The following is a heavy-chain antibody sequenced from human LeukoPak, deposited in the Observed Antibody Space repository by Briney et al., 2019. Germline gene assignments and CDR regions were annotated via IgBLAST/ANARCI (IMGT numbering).Heavy chain of an antibody. CDR1: GFTFSSYE. CDR2: ISSSGSTI. Sequence: PGGSLRLSCAASGFTFSSYEMNWVRQAPGKGLEWVSYISSSGSTIYYADSVKGRFTISRDNAKNSLYLQMKGLRAEDTAVYYCAGPPQASPFDIWGQGTMVTVSS. V-gene: IGHV3-48*03. J-gene: IGHJ3*02. CDR3: AGPPQASPFDI.